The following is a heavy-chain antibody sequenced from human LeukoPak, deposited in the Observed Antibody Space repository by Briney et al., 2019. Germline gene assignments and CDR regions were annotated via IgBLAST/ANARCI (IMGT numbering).Heavy chain of an antibody. CDR3: AKAGVLLWFGEPPPRFDY. J-gene: IGHJ4*02. Sequence: PGGSLRLSCAASGFTSSSYGMHWVRQAPGKGLEWVAFIRYDGSNKYYADSVKGRFTISRDNSKNTLYLQMNSLRAEDTAVYYCAKAGVLLWFGEPPPRFDYWGQGTLVTVSS. D-gene: IGHD3-10*01. V-gene: IGHV3-30*02. CDR2: IRYDGSNK. CDR1: GFTSSSYG.